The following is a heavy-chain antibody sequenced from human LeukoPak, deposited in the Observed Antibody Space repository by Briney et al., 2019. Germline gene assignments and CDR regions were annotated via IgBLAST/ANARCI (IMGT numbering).Heavy chain of an antibody. J-gene: IGHJ4*02. Sequence: GGSLRPSCAASGFTFSSYAMHWVRQAPGKGLEWVSGISWNSGSIGYAESVKGRFTISRDNAKNSLYLQMNSLRAEDTALYYCAKDIYSGAYIYGPAFDYWGQGTLVTVSS. CDR3: AKDIYSGAYIYGPAFDY. CDR1: GFTFSSYA. D-gene: IGHD5-18*01. CDR2: ISWNSGSI. V-gene: IGHV3-9*01.